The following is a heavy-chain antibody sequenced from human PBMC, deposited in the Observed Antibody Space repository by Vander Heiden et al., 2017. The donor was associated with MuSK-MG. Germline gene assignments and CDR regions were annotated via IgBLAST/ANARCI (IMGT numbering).Heavy chain of an antibody. CDR2: ISSGGSVM. D-gene: IGHD1-1*01. Sequence: EVQLVESGGGLVQPGGSLRLSCAASGFSFSSYELNWVRQARGKGLEWVSYISSGGSVMYYADSVKGRFTISGDNAKNSLYLQMNSLRDEDTALYYCANWNAVRVNCWGQGTLVTVSS. CDR3: ANWNAVRVNC. V-gene: IGHV3-48*03. J-gene: IGHJ4*02. CDR1: GFSFSSYE.